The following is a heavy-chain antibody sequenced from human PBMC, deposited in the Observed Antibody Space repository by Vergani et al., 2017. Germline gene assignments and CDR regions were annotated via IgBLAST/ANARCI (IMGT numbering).Heavy chain of an antibody. Sequence: EVQLLESGGGLVQPGGSLRLSCAASGFTFSSYAMSWVRQAPGKGLEWVSAISGSGGSTYYADSVKGRFTISRDNSKNTLYLQMNSLRAEDTAVYYCARLYSNYYGMDVWGQGTTVTVSS. J-gene: IGHJ6*02. V-gene: IGHV3-23*01. CDR1: GFTFSSYA. CDR3: ARLYSNYYGMDV. D-gene: IGHD4-11*01. CDR2: ISGSGGST.